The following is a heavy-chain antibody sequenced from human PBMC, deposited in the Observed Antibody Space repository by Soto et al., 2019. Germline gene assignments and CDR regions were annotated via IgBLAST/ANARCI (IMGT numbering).Heavy chain of an antibody. CDR2: IYYSGST. Sequence: SETLSLTCTVSGGSISSSSYYWGWIRQPPGKGLEWIGSIYYSGSTYYNPSLKSRVTISADTSKNQFSPRLSSVTAADTAVYYCARSAHRYYDSSGYQFDYWGQGTLVTVSS. V-gene: IGHV4-39*01. CDR3: ARSAHRYYDSSGYQFDY. J-gene: IGHJ4*02. CDR1: GGSISSSSYY. D-gene: IGHD3-22*01.